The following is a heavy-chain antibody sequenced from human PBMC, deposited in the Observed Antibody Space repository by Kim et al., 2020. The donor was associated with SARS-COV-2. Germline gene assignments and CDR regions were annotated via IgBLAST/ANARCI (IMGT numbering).Heavy chain of an antibody. CDR3: AKDPMVRGVIPSYFDY. CDR1: GFTFSSYA. V-gene: IGHV3-23*01. CDR2: ISGSGGST. D-gene: IGHD3-10*01. Sequence: GGSLRLSCAASGFTFSSYAMSWVRQAPGKGLEWVSAISGSGGSTYYADSVKGRFTISRDNSKNTLYLQMNSLRAEDTAVYYCAKDPMVRGVIPSYFDYWGQGTLVTVSS. J-gene: IGHJ4*02.